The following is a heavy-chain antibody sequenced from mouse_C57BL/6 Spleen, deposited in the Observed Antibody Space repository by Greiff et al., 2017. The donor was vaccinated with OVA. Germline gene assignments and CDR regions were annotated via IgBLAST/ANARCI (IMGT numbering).Heavy chain of an antibody. CDR1: GFTFSDYG. Sequence: EVHLVESGGGLVKPGGSLKLSCAASGFTFSDYGMHWVRQAPEKGLEWVAYISSGSSTIYYADTVKGRFTISRDNAKNTLFLQMTSLRSEDTAMYYCARPHYYGSSYSYAMDYWGQGTSVTVSS. D-gene: IGHD1-1*01. CDR2: ISSGSSTI. J-gene: IGHJ4*01. V-gene: IGHV5-17*01. CDR3: ARPHYYGSSYSYAMDY.